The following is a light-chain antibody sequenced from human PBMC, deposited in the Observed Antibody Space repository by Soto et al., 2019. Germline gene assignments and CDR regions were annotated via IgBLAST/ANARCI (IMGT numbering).Light chain of an antibody. J-gene: IGKJ5*01. CDR3: QQRSKWPIT. Sequence: IVLTQSPAPLSSSPRERATHSCRASQSVSTYLAWYQQKPGQAPRLFIYDASNRATGIPARFSGSGSGTDFTLTISSLEPEDFAVYYCQQRSKWPITFGQGTRLEIK. V-gene: IGKV3-11*01. CDR1: QSVSTY. CDR2: DAS.